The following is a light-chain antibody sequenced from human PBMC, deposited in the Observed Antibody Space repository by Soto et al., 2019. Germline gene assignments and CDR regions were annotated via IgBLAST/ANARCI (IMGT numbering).Light chain of an antibody. Sequence: EIVMTQSPATVSVSPGERATLSCRASQSVSDKLAWYQQKPGQAPRLLIYHASARATGIPARFSGSGSGTVFTLTISGLQSEDFAVYYCQQYNNWPPWTFGQGTKVEIK. V-gene: IGKV3-15*01. CDR3: QQYNNWPPWT. CDR1: QSVSDK. CDR2: HAS. J-gene: IGKJ1*01.